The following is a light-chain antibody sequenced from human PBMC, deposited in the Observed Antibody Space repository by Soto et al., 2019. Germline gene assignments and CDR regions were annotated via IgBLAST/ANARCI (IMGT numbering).Light chain of an antibody. CDR3: CSYAGSSTVYV. J-gene: IGLJ1*01. CDR2: EGN. V-gene: IGLV2-23*01. Sequence: QSVLTQPASVSGSPGQSITISCTGTSSDVGSYNLVSWYQQRPGQAPKLIIYEGNKRPSGVSIRFSASKSANTASLSILVLQAEDEADYYCCSYAGSSTVYVFGTGTKVTVL. CDR1: SSDVGSYNL.